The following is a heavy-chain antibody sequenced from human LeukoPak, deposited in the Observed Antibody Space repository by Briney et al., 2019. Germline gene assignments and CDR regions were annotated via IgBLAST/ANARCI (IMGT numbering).Heavy chain of an antibody. CDR3: ARGDASGYPDY. CDR1: GDSMNSSNW. D-gene: IGHD3-22*01. Sequence: SETLSLTCAVSGDSMNSSNWWSWVRLSPGKGLEWIGEIYQGGRTNYKSSLKSRVSISVDKSRNQLSLKLTSVTAADTAVYYCARGDASGYPDYWGQGTLVTVSS. J-gene: IGHJ4*02. V-gene: IGHV4-4*02. CDR2: IYQGGRT.